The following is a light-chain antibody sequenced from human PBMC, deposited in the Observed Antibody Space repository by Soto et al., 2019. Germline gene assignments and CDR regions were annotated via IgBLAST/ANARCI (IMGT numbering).Light chain of an antibody. Sequence: EIVLTQSPATLSLSPGERATLSCRASQYVSNSLAWYQQKPGQPPRLLIYDASDRATGIPGRFSGSGSGTDFTLTISSLEPEDFAVYYCQQRSNWPPITFGQRTRLEIK. V-gene: IGKV3-11*01. CDR2: DAS. CDR3: QQRSNWPPIT. J-gene: IGKJ5*01. CDR1: QYVSNS.